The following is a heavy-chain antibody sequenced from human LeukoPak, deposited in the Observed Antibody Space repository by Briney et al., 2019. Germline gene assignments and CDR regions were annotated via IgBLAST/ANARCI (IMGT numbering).Heavy chain of an antibody. D-gene: IGHD6-19*01. CDR3: ARDPSSGWPGFDY. Sequence: GGSLRLSCAASGFTFSSYAMHWVRQAPGKGLEWVAVISYDGSNKYYADSVKGRFTISRDNSKNSLYLQMNSLRAEDTAVYYCARDPSSGWPGFDYWGQGTLVTVSS. CDR2: ISYDGSNK. J-gene: IGHJ4*02. CDR1: GFTFSSYA. V-gene: IGHV3-30*04.